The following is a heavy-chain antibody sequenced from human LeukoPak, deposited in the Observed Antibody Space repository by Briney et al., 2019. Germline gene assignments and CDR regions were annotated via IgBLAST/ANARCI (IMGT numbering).Heavy chain of an antibody. J-gene: IGHJ4*02. CDR2: IYSGGST. CDR3: AGRRSSGWYAY. D-gene: IGHD6-19*01. V-gene: IGHV3-53*01. Sequence: PGGSLRLSCVASGFIVNSNYMNWVRQAPGKGLEWVSVIYSGGSTYYADSVKGRFTISRDDSKNTLYLQMNSLRAEDTAIYYCAGRRSSGWYAYWGQGTLVTVSS. CDR1: GFIVNSNY.